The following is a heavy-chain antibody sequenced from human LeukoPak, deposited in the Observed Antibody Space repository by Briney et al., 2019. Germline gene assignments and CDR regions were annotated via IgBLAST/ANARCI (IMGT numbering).Heavy chain of an antibody. Sequence: SETLSLTCAVYGGSFSGYYWSWIRQPPGKGLEWIGEINHSGSTNYNPSLKSRVTISVDTSKNQFSLKLSSVTAADTAVYYCARVRRDGSGSHDHLGGTPWGQGTLVTVSS. J-gene: IGHJ5*02. CDR1: GGSFSGYY. V-gene: IGHV4-34*01. CDR2: INHSGST. D-gene: IGHD3-10*01. CDR3: ARVRRDGSGSHDHLGGTP.